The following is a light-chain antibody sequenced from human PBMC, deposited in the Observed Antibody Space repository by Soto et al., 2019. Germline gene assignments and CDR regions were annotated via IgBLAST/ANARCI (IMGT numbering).Light chain of an antibody. V-gene: IGKV1-5*01. Sequence: IQMTQSPSTLSASVGDRVTITCRASQRISSWWAWYQQKPGKAPKLLIYGASSLESGLPSRFSGSGSVTEFSLALDSLQPDDFASYYRQQYISSSPTFGHGTKLEMK. CDR1: QRISSW. CDR2: GAS. J-gene: IGKJ2*01. CDR3: QQYISSSPT.